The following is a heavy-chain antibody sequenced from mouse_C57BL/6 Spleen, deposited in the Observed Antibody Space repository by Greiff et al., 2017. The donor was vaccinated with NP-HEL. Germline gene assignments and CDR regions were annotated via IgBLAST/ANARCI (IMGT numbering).Heavy chain of an antibody. J-gene: IGHJ2*01. CDR1: GYTFTSYW. V-gene: IGHV1-7*01. D-gene: IGHD1-1*01. CDR3: ARSLTTVLDY. Sequence: VQLQQPGAELVKPGASVKLSCKASGYTFTSYWMQWVKQRPGQGLEWIGYINPSSGYTKYNQKFKDKATLTADKSSSTAYMQLSSLTYEDSAVYYCARSLTTVLDYWGQGTTLTVSS. CDR2: INPSSGYT.